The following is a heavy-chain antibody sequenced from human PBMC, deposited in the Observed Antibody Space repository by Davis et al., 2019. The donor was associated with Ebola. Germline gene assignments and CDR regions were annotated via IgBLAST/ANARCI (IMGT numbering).Heavy chain of an antibody. D-gene: IGHD3-22*01. CDR3: ARPYDSSGYCDY. J-gene: IGHJ4*02. V-gene: IGHV3-49*04. Sequence: GESLKISCTASGFTFGDYAMSWVRQAPGKGLEWVGFIRSKAYGGTTEYAASVKGRFTISRDDSKSIAYLQMNSLRAEDTAVYYCARPYDSSGYCDYWGQGTLVTVSS. CDR1: GFTFGDYA. CDR2: IRSKAYGGTT.